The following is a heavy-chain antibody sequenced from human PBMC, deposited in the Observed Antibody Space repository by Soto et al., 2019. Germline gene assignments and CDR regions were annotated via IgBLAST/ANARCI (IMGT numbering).Heavy chain of an antibody. D-gene: IGHD1-1*01. CDR1: GVSIHNSHSF. CDR2: VYYSGGA. V-gene: IGHV4-39*01. CDR3: GRVVEGATRHTDFDY. Sequence: PSETLSLTCAVSGVSIHNSHSFWAWIRQPPGKGLEFIGSVYYSGGANYNPSLKSRVTISVDTSKNQLSLRVNSVTAADTAVYYSGRVVEGATRHTDFDYWGQGTPVTVSS. J-gene: IGHJ4*02.